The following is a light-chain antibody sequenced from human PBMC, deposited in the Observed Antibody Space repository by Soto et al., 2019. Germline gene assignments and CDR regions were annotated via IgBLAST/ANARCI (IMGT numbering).Light chain of an antibody. CDR1: QSVRSY. CDR3: QQYNNWPRGT. CDR2: DAS. V-gene: IGKV3-11*01. Sequence: EIVLTQSPATLSLSPGERATLSCRASQSVRSYLAWYQQKPGQAPRLLIYDASNRATGIPDRFSGSGSGTEFTLTISSLRSEDFAVYYCQQYNNWPRGTFGQGTKVDIK. J-gene: IGKJ1*01.